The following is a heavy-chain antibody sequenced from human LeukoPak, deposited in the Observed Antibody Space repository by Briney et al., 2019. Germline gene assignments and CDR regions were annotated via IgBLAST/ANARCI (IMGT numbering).Heavy chain of an antibody. V-gene: IGHV3-21*01. CDR3: ARAEGYQESSGYYPAFDS. D-gene: IGHD3-22*01. CDR1: GFTLSNYN. Sequence: PGGSLRLSCAASGFTLSNYNINWVRQAPGKGLEWVSSISSSSGFIYYADSLKGRFAVSRDNAKNSLYLQMNSLRADDTAAYYCARAEGYQESSGYYPAFDSWGQGTLVTVSS. J-gene: IGHJ4*02. CDR2: ISSSSGFI.